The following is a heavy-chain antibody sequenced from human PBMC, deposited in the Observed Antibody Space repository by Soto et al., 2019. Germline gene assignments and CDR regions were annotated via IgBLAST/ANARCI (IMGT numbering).Heavy chain of an antibody. V-gene: IGHV3-30*18. CDR2: ISYDGSNE. CDR1: GFTFNTYG. Sequence: GGSLRLSCAASGFTFNTYGMHWVRQAPGKGLEWVAFISYDGSNEYYADSVKGRFTISRDNSKNTVFLQMNSLRGEDTAVYYCAKSLAVAAGWFDPWGQGALVTVPQ. CDR3: AKSLAVAAGWFDP. D-gene: IGHD6-19*01. J-gene: IGHJ5*02.